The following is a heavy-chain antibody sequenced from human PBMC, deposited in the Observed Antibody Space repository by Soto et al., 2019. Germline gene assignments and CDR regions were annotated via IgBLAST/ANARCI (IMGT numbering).Heavy chain of an antibody. CDR2: ISAYNGNT. V-gene: IGHV1-18*01. CDR1: GYTFTSYG. Sequence: QVQLVQSGAEVKKPGASVKVSCKASGYTFTSYGISWVRQAPGQGLEWMGWISAYNGNTNYAQKLQGRVTMTTDTPTSPAYMELRSLRSDDTAVYYCARGAPIAAAGMYYYYGMDVWGQGTTVTVSS. CDR3: ARGAPIAAAGMYYYYGMDV. J-gene: IGHJ6*02. D-gene: IGHD6-13*01.